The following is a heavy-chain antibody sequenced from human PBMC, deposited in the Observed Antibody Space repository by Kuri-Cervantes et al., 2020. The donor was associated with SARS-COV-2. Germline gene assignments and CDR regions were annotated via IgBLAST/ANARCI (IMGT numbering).Heavy chain of an antibody. CDR2: INHSGST. V-gene: IGHV4-39*07. CDR1: GGSISSSSYY. CDR3: ARGRRYSLPGGLDY. J-gene: IGHJ4*02. Sequence: GSLRLSCTVSGGSISSSSYYWSWIRQPPGKGLEWIGEINHSGSTNYNPSLKSRVTISVDTSKNQFSLKLSSVTAADTAVYYCARGRRYSLPGGLDYWGQGTLVTVSS. D-gene: IGHD3-9*01.